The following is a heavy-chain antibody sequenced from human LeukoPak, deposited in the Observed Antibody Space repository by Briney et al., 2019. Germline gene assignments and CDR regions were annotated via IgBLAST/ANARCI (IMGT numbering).Heavy chain of an antibody. CDR1: GFTFSTYG. J-gene: IGHJ6*03. CDR2: VCSSGTYI. D-gene: IGHD6-6*01. Sequence: GGSLRLSCAASGFTFSTYGMNWVRQAPGKGLEWVSSVCSSGTYIFYADSSKGRFTISRDNAKNSLYLQKNSLRAEDTAVYYCARSGEYSSSSNQYYYMDVWGKGTTVTVSS. CDR3: ARSGEYSSSSNQYYYMDV. V-gene: IGHV3-21*01.